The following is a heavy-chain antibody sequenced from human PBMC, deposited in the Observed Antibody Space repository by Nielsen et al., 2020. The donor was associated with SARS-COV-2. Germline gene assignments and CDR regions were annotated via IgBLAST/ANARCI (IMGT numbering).Heavy chain of an antibody. CDR3: ASYPIVPYSSSWLPFDY. J-gene: IGHJ4*02. D-gene: IGHD6-13*01. CDR1: GYTFTSYG. V-gene: IGHV1-18*04. CDR2: ISAYNGNT. Sequence: ASVKVSCKASGYTFTSYGISWVRQAPGQGLEWMGWISAYNGNTNYAQKLQGRVTMTTDTSTSTAYMELRSLRSDDTAVYYCASYPIVPYSSSWLPFDYWGQGTLVTVSS.